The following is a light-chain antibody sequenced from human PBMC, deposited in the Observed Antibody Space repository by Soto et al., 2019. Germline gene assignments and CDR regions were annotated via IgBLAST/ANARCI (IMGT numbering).Light chain of an antibody. Sequence: QSVLTQPPSVSATPGQGVILSCSGGDSNIGSTAVNWYQQLPGTAPRLLIYSSNQRPSGVPDRISGSKSGTSASLAISGLQSEDEADYYCAAWDDDLHVWLFGGGTPLTVL. V-gene: IGLV1-44*01. J-gene: IGLJ7*01. CDR1: DSNIGSTA. CDR3: AAWDDDLHVWL. CDR2: SSN.